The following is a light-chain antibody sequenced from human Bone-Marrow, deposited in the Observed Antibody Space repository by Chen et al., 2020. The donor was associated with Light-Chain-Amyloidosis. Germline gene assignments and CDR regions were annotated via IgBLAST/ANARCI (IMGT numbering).Light chain of an antibody. CDR2: DDS. V-gene: IGLV3-21*02. J-gene: IGLJ3*02. CDR3: QVWDRSSDRPV. CDR1: NIGSTR. Sequence: SYVLTQPSSVSVAPGQTATIACGGTNIGSTRVHWYQQTPGQAPLLVVYDDSDRPSGIPERLSGSNSRNTATLTISRVEAGDEADYYCQVWDRSSDRPVFGGGTKLTVL.